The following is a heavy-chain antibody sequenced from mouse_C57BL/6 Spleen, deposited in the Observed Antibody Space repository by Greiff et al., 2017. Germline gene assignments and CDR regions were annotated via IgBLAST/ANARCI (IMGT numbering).Heavy chain of an antibody. V-gene: IGHV5-17*01. CDR3: AKTYYYGSGYFDV. J-gene: IGHJ1*03. CDR1: GFTFSDYG. Sequence: EVKVVESGGGLVKPGGSLKLSCAASGFTFSDYGMHWVRQAPEKGLAWVAYISSGSSTIYYADTVKGRFTISRDNAKNTLFLQMTSLRSEDTAMYYCAKTYYYGSGYFDVWGTGTTVTVSS. D-gene: IGHD1-1*01. CDR2: ISSGSSTI.